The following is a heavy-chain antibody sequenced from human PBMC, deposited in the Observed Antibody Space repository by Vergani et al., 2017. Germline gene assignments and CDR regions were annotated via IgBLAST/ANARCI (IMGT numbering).Heavy chain of an antibody. J-gene: IGHJ6*02. CDR3: ARRPYYYDSSGYSKYYYYGMDV. Sequence: QVQLQQWGAGLLKPSETLSLTCAVYGGSFSGYYWSWIRQPPGKGLEWIGEINHSGSTNYNPSLKSRVTISVDTSKNQFSLKLSSVTAADTAVYYCARRPYYYDSSGYSKYYYYGMDVWGQGT. V-gene: IGHV4-34*01. CDR2: INHSGST. D-gene: IGHD3-22*01. CDR1: GGSFSGYY.